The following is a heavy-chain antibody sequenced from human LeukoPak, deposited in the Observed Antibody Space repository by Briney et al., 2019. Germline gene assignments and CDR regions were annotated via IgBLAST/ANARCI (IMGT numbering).Heavy chain of an antibody. D-gene: IGHD5-18*01. Sequence: SETLSLTCTVSGGSVSSGSYYWSWIRQPPGKGLEWIGYIYYSGSTNYNPSLKSRVTISVDTSKNQFSLKLSSVTAADTAVYYCARAERGIQLWSGFDYWGQGTLVTVSS. J-gene: IGHJ4*02. CDR2: IYYSGST. CDR1: GGSVSSGSYY. CDR3: ARAERGIQLWSGFDY. V-gene: IGHV4-61*01.